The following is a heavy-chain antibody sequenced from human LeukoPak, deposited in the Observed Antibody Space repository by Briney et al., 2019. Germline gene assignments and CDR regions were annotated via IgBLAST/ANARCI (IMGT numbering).Heavy chain of an antibody. D-gene: IGHD3-10*01. V-gene: IGHV4-34*01. Sequence: SETLSLTCAVYGGSFSGYYWSWIRQPPGKGLEWIGEINHSGSTNYNPSHKSRVTISVDTSKNQFSLKLSSVTAADTAVYYCARGIDYYGSGSYYSFDYWGQGTLVTVSS. CDR1: GGSFSGYY. CDR2: INHSGST. J-gene: IGHJ4*02. CDR3: ARGIDYYGSGSYYSFDY.